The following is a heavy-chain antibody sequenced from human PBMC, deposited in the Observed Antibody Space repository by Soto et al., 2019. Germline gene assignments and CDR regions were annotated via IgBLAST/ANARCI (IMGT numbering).Heavy chain of an antibody. J-gene: IGHJ5*02. CDR2: IYWNDDK. D-gene: IGHD2-2*01. Sequence: GSGPTLVNPTQTLTLTCTFSGFSLSSNGVAVGRIRQPPGKALEWLALIYWNDDKPYSPSLKSRLTLTKDTSNNQVVLTMTNMDPVDKATYYCAHKRCGTTSCYRGWFDPWGQGTLVTVSS. CDR3: AHKRCGTTSCYRGWFDP. V-gene: IGHV2-5*01. CDR1: GFSLSSNGVA.